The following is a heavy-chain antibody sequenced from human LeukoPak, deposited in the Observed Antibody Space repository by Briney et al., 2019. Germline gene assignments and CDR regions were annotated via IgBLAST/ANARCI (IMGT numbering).Heavy chain of an antibody. CDR2: IYYSGST. J-gene: IGHJ3*02. V-gene: IGHV4-59*01. D-gene: IGHD3-3*01. Sequence: SETLSLTCTVSGGSISSYYWSWIRQPPGKGLEWIGYIYYSGSTNYNPSLKSRVTISVDTSKNQFSLKLSSVTAADTAVYYCARTATYYDFWRDRYDAFDIWGQGTMVTVSS. CDR3: ARTATYYDFWRDRYDAFDI. CDR1: GGSISSYY.